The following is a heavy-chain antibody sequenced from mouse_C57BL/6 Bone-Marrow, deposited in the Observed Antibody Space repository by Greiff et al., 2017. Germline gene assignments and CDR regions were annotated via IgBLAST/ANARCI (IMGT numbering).Heavy chain of an antibody. V-gene: IGHV1-62-2*01. CDR3: ARHARAYYSNYSAMDY. J-gene: IGHJ4*01. Sequence: VKLQESGAELVKPGASVKLSCKASGYTFTEYTIHWVKQRSGQGLEWIGWFYPGSGSIKYNEKFKDKATLTADKSSSTVYMELSRLTSEDSAVYVCARHARAYYSNYSAMDYWGQGTSVTVSS. CDR1: GYTFTEYT. CDR2: FYPGSGSI. D-gene: IGHD2-5*01.